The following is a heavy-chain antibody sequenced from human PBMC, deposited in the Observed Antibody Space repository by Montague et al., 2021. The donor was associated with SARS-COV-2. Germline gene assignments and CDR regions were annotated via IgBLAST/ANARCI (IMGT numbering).Heavy chain of an antibody. J-gene: IGHJ3*01. D-gene: IGHD3-3*01. V-gene: IGHV4-59*01. CDR3: ARGRRRSITIFGVVIIDAFDV. CDR2: IYSSGST. CDR1: GGSISSYY. Sequence: SETLSLTCTVSGGSISSYYWSWIRQPPGKGLEWIGYIYSSGSTNYNPSLKSRVTISVDTSKNQFSLKLSSVTAADTAVYYCARGRRRSITIFGVVIIDAFDVWGQGTMVTVSS.